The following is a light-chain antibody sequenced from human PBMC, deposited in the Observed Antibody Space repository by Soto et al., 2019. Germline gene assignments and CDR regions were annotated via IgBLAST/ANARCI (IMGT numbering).Light chain of an antibody. CDR3: QQYNNWPAIT. CDR1: QSVSGN. Sequence: EIVMTQSPATLSVSPEERATLSCRASQSVSGNLAWYQQKPGQAPRLLIYGASTRATGIPGRFSGSGSGTEFTLTISSLQSEDFAVYSCQQYNNWPAITFGQGTRLEIK. V-gene: IGKV3D-15*01. CDR2: GAS. J-gene: IGKJ5*01.